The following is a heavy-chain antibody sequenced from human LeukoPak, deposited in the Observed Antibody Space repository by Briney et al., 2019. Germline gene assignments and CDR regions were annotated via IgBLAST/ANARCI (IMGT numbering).Heavy chain of an antibody. CDR1: GFTFDDYA. Sequence: PGRSLRLSCAASGFTFDDYAMHWVRQAPGKGLEWVSGISWNSGSIGYADSVKGRFTISRDNAKNSLYLQMNSLRAEDTAVYYCARDSRHSSGYSYYYYYYMDVWGKGTTVTVSS. V-gene: IGHV3-9*01. D-gene: IGHD3-22*01. J-gene: IGHJ6*03. CDR2: ISWNSGSI. CDR3: ARDSRHSSGYSYYYYYYMDV.